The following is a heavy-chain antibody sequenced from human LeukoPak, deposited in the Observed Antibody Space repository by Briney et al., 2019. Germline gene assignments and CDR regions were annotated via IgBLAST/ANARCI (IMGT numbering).Heavy chain of an antibody. V-gene: IGHV4-39*02. CDR1: GGSISSSSYN. J-gene: IGHJ4*02. Sequence: SETLSLTCTVSGGSISSSSYNWGWIRQPPGKGLEWIGRIYTSGSTNYNPSLKSRVTFSIDTSKNHFSLKLSSVTAADTAVYYCASGYSDNFDDWGQGTLVTVSS. CDR2: IYTSGST. D-gene: IGHD5-12*01. CDR3: ASGYSDNFDD.